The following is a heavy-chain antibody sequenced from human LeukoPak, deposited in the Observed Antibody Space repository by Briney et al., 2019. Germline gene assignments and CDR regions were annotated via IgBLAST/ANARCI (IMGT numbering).Heavy chain of an antibody. CDR1: GFTFSDYS. Sequence: PGGSLRLSCAASGFTFSDYSMNWVRQAPGKGLECISYISTSSTTIYYADSVRGRFTISRDNAKNSLYLQMNSLRDEDTAVYYCARGDSKGYYHYFDSWGQGTLVTVSS. V-gene: IGHV3-48*02. J-gene: IGHJ4*02. D-gene: IGHD3-22*01. CDR2: ISTSSTTI. CDR3: ARGDSKGYYHYFDS.